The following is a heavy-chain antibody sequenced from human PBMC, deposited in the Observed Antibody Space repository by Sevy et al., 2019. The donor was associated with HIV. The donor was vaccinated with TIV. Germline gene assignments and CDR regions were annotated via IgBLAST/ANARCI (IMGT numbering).Heavy chain of an antibody. V-gene: IGHV1-18*01. Sequence: ASVKVSCKASGYTFTSYGISWVRQAPGQGLEWMGWISAYNGNTNYAQKLQGRATMTTDTSTSTAYMELGSLRSDDTAVDYCAGGGTGGPEYYYYGMDVWGQGTTVTVSS. D-gene: IGHD1-1*01. CDR3: AGGGTGGPEYYYYGMDV. CDR2: ISAYNGNT. J-gene: IGHJ6*02. CDR1: GYTFTSYG.